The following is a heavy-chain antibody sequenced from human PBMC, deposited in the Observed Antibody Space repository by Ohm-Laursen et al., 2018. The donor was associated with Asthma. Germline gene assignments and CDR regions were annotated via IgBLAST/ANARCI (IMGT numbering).Heavy chain of an antibody. CDR3: ARGRYDSSDYDLYGLDV. CDR2: IIPILRTA. CDR1: GGTFSSYA. V-gene: IGHV1-69*13. Sequence: ASVKVSCKTSGGTFSSYAISWVRQAPGQGLEWMGGIIPILRTANYAQNFRGRVTITADESTSTAYMDLSSLRSEDTAVYYCARGRYDSSDYDLYGLDVWGQGTTVTVSS. D-gene: IGHD3-22*01. J-gene: IGHJ6*02.